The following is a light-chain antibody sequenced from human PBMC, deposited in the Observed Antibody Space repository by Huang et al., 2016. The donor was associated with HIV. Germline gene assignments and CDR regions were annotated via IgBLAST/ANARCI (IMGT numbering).Light chain of an antibody. CDR2: GAS. CDR3: QQYNNWPPWT. Sequence: EIVMTQYQATLSVSPGERATLSCRASQSVSSNVDGDKKTTGQAPRLLIYGASTSATGIPARFSGSGSGTEFTLTISSLQSEDFSVYYCQQYNNWPPWTFGQGTKVEIK. CDR1: QSVSSN. J-gene: IGKJ1*01. V-gene: IGKV3-15*01.